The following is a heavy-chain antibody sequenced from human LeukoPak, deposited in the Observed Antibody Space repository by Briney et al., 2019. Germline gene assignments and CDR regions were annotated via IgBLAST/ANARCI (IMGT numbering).Heavy chain of an antibody. V-gene: IGHV3-23*01. CDR1: GFTFSRYG. J-gene: IGHJ3*02. Sequence: GGTLRLSCAASGFTFSRYGMSWVRQAPGKGLEWVSAISGSGGSTYYADSVRGRFTISRDNSKNMLYQQINSLRADDTAVYYCARETTVTFPDAFDIWGQGTMVTVSS. D-gene: IGHD4-17*01. CDR3: ARETTVTFPDAFDI. CDR2: ISGSGGST.